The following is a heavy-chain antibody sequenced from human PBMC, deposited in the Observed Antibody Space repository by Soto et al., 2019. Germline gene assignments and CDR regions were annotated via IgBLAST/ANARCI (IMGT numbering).Heavy chain of an antibody. D-gene: IGHD4-17*01. CDR2: INPHGGST. J-gene: IGHJ4*02. Sequence: QVQLVQSGAEVKKPGASVKVSCKASGYTFISFYVHWVRQAPGQGLEWMGVINPHGGSTAYAQKFQGRVTMARDTSTSTVYMELSSLRSEDTAVYYCARLATVTPPYYFDYWGQGTLVTVSS. CDR3: ARLATVTPPYYFDY. V-gene: IGHV1-46*01. CDR1: GYTFISFY.